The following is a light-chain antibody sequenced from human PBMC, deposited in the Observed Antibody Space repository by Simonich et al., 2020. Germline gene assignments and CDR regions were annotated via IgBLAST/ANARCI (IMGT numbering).Light chain of an antibody. J-gene: IGLJ2*01. Sequence: QSALTQPASVSGSPGQSITISCTGTSSDVGRYNLVSWYQQHPGKAPKLMIYEGSKRPSGVSNRFSGSKSGNTASLTISGLQVEDEADYYCCSYAGSSTVVFGGGTKLTVL. CDR2: EGS. CDR3: CSYAGSSTVV. V-gene: IGLV2-23*01. CDR1: SSDVGRYNL.